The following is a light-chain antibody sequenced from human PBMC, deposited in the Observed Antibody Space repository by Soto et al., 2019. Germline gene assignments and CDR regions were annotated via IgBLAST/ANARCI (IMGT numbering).Light chain of an antibody. Sequence: DIQMTQSPSSLSASVGDRVTITCRASQSLSSYLNWYQQKPGKAPKLLIYGASSLQSGVPSRFSGSGSGTDFTLTISSPQPEDFATYSCQQSYSTPWTFGQGTKVDIK. CDR3: QQSYSTPWT. CDR2: GAS. J-gene: IGKJ1*01. V-gene: IGKV1-39*01. CDR1: QSLSSY.